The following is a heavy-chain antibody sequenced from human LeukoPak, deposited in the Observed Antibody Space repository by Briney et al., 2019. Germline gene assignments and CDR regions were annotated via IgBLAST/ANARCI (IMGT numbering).Heavy chain of an antibody. V-gene: IGHV1-69*05. CDR2: IIPIFGTA. Sequence: SVKVSCKASGGTFSSYAISWVRQAPGQGLEWMGGIIPIFGTANYAQKFQGRVSITTDESTSTAYMELSSLRSEDTAVYYCARGGIAARYYFDYWGQGTPVTVSS. D-gene: IGHD6-6*01. J-gene: IGHJ4*02. CDR1: GGTFSSYA. CDR3: ARGGIAARYYFDY.